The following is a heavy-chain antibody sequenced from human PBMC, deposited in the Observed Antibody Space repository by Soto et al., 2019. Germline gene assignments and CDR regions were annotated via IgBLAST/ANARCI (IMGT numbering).Heavy chain of an antibody. CDR1: GFSLSNARMG. CDR2: IFSNDEK. D-gene: IGHD2-15*01. J-gene: IGHJ4*02. CDR3: ARTYCSGGSCYSDY. Sequence: QVTLKESGPVLVKPTETLTLNFTVSGFSLSNARMGVSWIRQPPGKALEWLAHIFSNDEKSYSTSLKSRLTITKDTSKSQVVLTMTNMDPVDTATYYCARTYCSGGSCYSDYWGQGTLVTVSS. V-gene: IGHV2-26*01.